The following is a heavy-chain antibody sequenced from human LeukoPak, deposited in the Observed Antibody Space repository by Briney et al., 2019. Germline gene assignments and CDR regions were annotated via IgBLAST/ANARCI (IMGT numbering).Heavy chain of an antibody. D-gene: IGHD6-19*01. CDR1: GGSISSYY. CDR3: ARPLRYSSGWYQKKAPDAFDI. CDR2: IYTSGST. V-gene: IGHV4-4*07. J-gene: IGHJ3*02. Sequence: SETLSLTCTVSGGSISSYYWSWIRQPAGKGLEWIGRIYTSGSTNYNPSLKSRVTMSVDTSKNQFSLKLSSVTAADTAVYCCARPLRYSSGWYQKKAPDAFDIWGQGTMVTVSS.